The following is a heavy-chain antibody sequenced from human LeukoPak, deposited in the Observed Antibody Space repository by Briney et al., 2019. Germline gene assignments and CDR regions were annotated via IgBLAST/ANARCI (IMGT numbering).Heavy chain of an antibody. Sequence: GGSLRLSRAASGFTFSSYAMGWVRQGPGKGLEWVSSISASGDNTYYADSVKGRFTISRDNAKNSLYLQMNSLRAEDTAVYYCARGSRYYYDSSGYYYYFDYWGQGTLVTVSS. V-gene: IGHV3-23*01. CDR1: GFTFSSYA. CDR3: ARGSRYYYDSSGYYYYFDY. CDR2: ISASGDNT. J-gene: IGHJ4*02. D-gene: IGHD3-22*01.